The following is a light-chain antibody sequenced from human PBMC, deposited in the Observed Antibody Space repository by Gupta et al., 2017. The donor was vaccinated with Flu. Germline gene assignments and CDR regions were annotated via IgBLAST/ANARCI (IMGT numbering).Light chain of an antibody. CDR1: QSLLHSNGYNY. V-gene: IGKV2-28*01. J-gene: IGKJ4*01. CDR3: MQALQTPST. CDR2: LGS. Sequence: TPGEPASISCRSSQSLLHSNGYNYLDWYLQKPGQSPQLLIYLGSNRASGVPDRFSGSGSGTDFTLKISRVEAEDVGVYYCMQALQTPSTFGGGTKVEIK.